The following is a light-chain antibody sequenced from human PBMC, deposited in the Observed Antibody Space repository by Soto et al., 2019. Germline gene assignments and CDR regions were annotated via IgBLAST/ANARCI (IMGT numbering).Light chain of an antibody. CDR1: SSDTGDYNY. CDR2: EVS. Sequence: QSALTQPPSAYGYPGQSVTISCSGTSSDTGDYNYVSWYQQHPGKAPKLMIYEVSKRLSGVPDRFSGSKSGNTASLTVSGLQAEDEADYYCSSYTGSDNYVFGTGTKVTVL. CDR3: SSYTGSDNYV. V-gene: IGLV2-8*01. J-gene: IGLJ1*01.